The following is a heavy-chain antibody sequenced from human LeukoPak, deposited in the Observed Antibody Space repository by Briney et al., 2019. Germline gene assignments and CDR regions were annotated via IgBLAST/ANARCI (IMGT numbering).Heavy chain of an antibody. D-gene: IGHD3-22*01. J-gene: IGHJ4*02. CDR1: GFTFSTYT. V-gene: IGHV3-66*01. CDR3: AKSPYYYDSSGYYVFDY. Sequence: GGSLRLSCAASGFTFSTYTMNWVRQAPGKGLEWVSVVYSGGSTYYADSVKGRFTISRDNSQNTLYLQMNSLRAEDTAVYYCAKSPYYYDSSGYYVFDYWGQGTLVTVSS. CDR2: VYSGGST.